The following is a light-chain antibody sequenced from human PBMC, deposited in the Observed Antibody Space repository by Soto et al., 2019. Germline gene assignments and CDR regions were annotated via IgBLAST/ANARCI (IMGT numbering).Light chain of an antibody. Sequence: EIVMTQSPATLSVSPGERATLSCRASQSVSSNLAWYQHKPGQAPRLLIYGASTRATGIPARFRGSRSGTEFTLTISSLQPEDVAVYYCQQYNNWPPLTFGGGTKVEIK. CDR2: GAS. CDR3: QQYNNWPPLT. J-gene: IGKJ4*01. CDR1: QSVSSN. V-gene: IGKV3-15*01.